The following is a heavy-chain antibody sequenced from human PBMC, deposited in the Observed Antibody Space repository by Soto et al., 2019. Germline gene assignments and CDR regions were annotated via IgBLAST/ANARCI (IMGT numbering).Heavy chain of an antibody. CDR2: IYYSGST. D-gene: IGHD5-12*01. CDR3: ARRRGGVVATENWLDP. Sequence: SETLSLTCTVSGGSISSSSYYWGWIRQPPGKGLKWIGSIYYSGSTYYNPSLKSRVTISVNTSRNQFSLNLSSVTAADTAVYYCARRRGGVVATENWLDPRGQGTPVTVSS. CDR1: GGSISSSSYY. J-gene: IGHJ5*02. V-gene: IGHV4-39*01.